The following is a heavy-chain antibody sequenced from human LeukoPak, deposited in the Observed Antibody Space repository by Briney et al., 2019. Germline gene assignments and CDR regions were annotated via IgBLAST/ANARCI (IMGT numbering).Heavy chain of an antibody. D-gene: IGHD5-12*01. CDR1: GFTFSSYA. CDR3: VSPLGYGGYDIDRVDY. V-gene: IGHV3-30-3*01. J-gene: IGHJ4*02. CDR2: ISYDGSNK. Sequence: PGRSLRLSCAASGFTFSSYAMHWVRQAPGKGLEWVAVISYDGSNKYYADSVKGRFTISRDNSKNTLYLQMNSLRAEDTAVYYCVSPLGYGGYDIDRVDYWGQGTLVTVSS.